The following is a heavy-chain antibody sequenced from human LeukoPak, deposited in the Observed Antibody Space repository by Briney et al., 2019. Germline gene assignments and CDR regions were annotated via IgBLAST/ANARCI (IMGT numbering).Heavy chain of an antibody. CDR3: ARDESYGGNSGADY. Sequence: GGSLRLSCAASGFTFSSYGMHWVRQAPGKGLEWVAVIWYDGSNKYYADSVKGRFTISRDNSKNTLYLQMNSLRAEDTAVYYCARDESYGGNSGADYWGQGTLVTVSS. CDR2: IWYDGSNK. CDR1: GFTFSSYG. J-gene: IGHJ4*02. V-gene: IGHV3-33*01. D-gene: IGHD4-23*01.